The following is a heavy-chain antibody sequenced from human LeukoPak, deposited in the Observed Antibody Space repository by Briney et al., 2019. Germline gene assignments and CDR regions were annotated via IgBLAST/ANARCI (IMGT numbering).Heavy chain of an antibody. V-gene: IGHV3-7*01. D-gene: IGHD2/OR15-2a*01. CDR3: ARDSISKAFDI. CDR2: IKQDGSEK. CDR1: GFTFSTYW. J-gene: IGHJ3*02. Sequence: PGGSLRLSCAVSGFTFSTYWMSWVRQAPGKGLEWVANIKQDGSEKSYVESVKGRLTISRDNAKNSLYLEMNSLRAEDTAVYYCARDSISKAFDIWGQGTMVTVSS.